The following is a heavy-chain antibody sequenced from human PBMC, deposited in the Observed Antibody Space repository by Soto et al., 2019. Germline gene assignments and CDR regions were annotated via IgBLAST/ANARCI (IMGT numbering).Heavy chain of an antibody. Sequence: PGGSLRLSCAASGFTFSSYAMHWVRQAPGKGLEWVALISYDGSDKGYADSVKGRFTISRDNSRNTLFLQMNSLRAEDTAVYYCARDYYKYYDSSGYYRSPAYWGQGTLVTRLL. CDR1: GFTFSSYA. J-gene: IGHJ4*02. D-gene: IGHD3-22*01. CDR3: ARDYYKYYDSSGYYRSPAY. CDR2: ISYDGSDK. V-gene: IGHV3-30-3*01.